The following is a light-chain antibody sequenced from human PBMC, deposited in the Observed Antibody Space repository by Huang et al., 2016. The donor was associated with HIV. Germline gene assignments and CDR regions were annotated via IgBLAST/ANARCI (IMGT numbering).Light chain of an antibody. CDR1: QSISTY. CDR2: AAS. J-gene: IGKJ2*01. Sequence: DIRMTQPPSSRPASIGDRVTITCRESQSISTYLNWYQQKPGKAPKVLIYAASNLQSGVPSRFSGSGSGTDFTLTISSLQPEDIATYFCQQNHISPPYTFGQGTKVEIK. V-gene: IGKV1-39*01. CDR3: QQNHISPPYT.